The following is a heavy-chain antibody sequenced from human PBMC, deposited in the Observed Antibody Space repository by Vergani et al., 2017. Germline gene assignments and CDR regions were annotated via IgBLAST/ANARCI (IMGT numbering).Heavy chain of an antibody. D-gene: IGHD2-21*01. J-gene: IGHJ6*03. CDR1: GYTFSTYA. Sequence: QVQLVESGGGVVQPGRSLRLSCTSSGYTFSTYAMHWVRQAPGKGLEWVAIICYDGSKKYYADSVKGRFTISRDNSRNTLDLLMSSLRAEDTAIYYCVREGSYCGSTTCRNPSYVYYYHMDVWGEGTTVTVSS. CDR3: VREGSYCGSTTCRNPSYVYYYHMDV. V-gene: IGHV3-33*01. CDR2: ICYDGSKK.